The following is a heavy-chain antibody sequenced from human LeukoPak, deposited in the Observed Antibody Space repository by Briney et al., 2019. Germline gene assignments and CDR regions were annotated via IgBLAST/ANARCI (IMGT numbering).Heavy chain of an antibody. CDR2: IIPIFGTA. J-gene: IGHJ4*02. Sequence: GASVKVSCKASGGTFSSYAISWVRQAPGQGLEWMGRIIPIFGTANYAQKFQGRVTITTDESTSTAYMELSSLRSEDTAVYYCARDRTYSSGLYFDYWGQGTLVTVPS. CDR1: GGTFSSYA. D-gene: IGHD6-19*01. CDR3: ARDRTYSSGLYFDY. V-gene: IGHV1-69*05.